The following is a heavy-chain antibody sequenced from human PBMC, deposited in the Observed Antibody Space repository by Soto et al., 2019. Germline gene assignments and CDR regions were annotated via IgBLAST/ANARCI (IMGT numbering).Heavy chain of an antibody. CDR3: LTYYYDSSGYQYFQH. J-gene: IGHJ1*01. Sequence: EVQLVESGGGLVKPGGSLRLSCAASGFTFSNAWMSWVRQAPGKGLEWVGRIKSKTDGGTTDYAAPVKGRFTISRDDSKNTLYLQMNSLKTEDTAVYYCLTYYYDSSGYQYFQHWGQGTLVTVSS. V-gene: IGHV3-15*01. CDR2: IKSKTDGGTT. CDR1: GFTFSNAW. D-gene: IGHD3-22*01.